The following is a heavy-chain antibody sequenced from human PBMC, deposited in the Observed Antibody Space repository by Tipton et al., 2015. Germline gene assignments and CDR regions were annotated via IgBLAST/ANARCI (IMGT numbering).Heavy chain of an antibody. D-gene: IGHD3-9*01. V-gene: IGHV4-38-2*01. CDR3: ACQDYDSLTRDYQTVDY. CDR2: ISHSGNT. Sequence: TLSLTCDVSGYSISSGYYWGWIRQPPGKGLEWIGSISHSGNTYYNPSLKSRVTISVDTSKNQFSLRVRSVTAADTAVYYCACQDYDSLTRDYQTVDYWGQGTLVTVSS. J-gene: IGHJ4*02. CDR1: GYSISSGYY.